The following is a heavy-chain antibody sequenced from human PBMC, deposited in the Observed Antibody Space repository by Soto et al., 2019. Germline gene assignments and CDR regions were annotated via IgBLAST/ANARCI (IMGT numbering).Heavy chain of an antibody. D-gene: IGHD2-15*01. CDR1: GGTFSSYA. J-gene: IGHJ3*02. V-gene: IGHV1-69*13. CDR3: ARDIVVVVAASLHAFDI. CDR2: IIPIFGTA. Sequence: GASVKVSCKASGGTFSSYAISWVRQAPGQGLGWMGGIIPIFGTANYAQKFQGRVTITADESTSTAYMELSSLRSEDTAVYYCARDIVVVVAASLHAFDIWGQGTMVTVSS.